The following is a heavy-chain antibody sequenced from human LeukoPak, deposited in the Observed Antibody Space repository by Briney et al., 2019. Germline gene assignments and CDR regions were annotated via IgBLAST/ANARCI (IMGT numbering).Heavy chain of an antibody. Sequence: GGSLRLSCAASGFTFSSYEMNWVRQAPGKGLEWVSYISSSSAIYYADSVKGRFTISRDNAKNSLYLQMNSLRAEDTAVYYCVRFGSRWFLGYWGQGTLVTVSS. J-gene: IGHJ4*02. CDR3: VRFGSRWFLGY. CDR1: GFTFSSYE. D-gene: IGHD6-13*01. CDR2: ISSSSAI. V-gene: IGHV3-48*03.